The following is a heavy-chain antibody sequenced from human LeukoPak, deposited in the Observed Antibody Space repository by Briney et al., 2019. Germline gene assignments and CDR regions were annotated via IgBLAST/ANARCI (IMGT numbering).Heavy chain of an antibody. Sequence: ASVKVSCKASGYSFTSNYIHWVRQAPGQGLEWMGMIYPSDGSTSYAQKFQGRVTVTRDTSTSTVHMELSGLRSEDTAVYYCARDLGGKYGDYGVDAFDVWGQGTVVTVSS. CDR1: GYSFTSNY. D-gene: IGHD4-17*01. V-gene: IGHV1-46*01. J-gene: IGHJ3*01. CDR2: IYPSDGST. CDR3: ARDLGGKYGDYGVDAFDV.